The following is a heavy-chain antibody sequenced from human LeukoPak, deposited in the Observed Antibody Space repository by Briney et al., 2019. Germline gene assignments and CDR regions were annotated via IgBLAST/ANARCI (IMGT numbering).Heavy chain of an antibody. J-gene: IGHJ5*02. V-gene: IGHV4-59*08. CDR3: ARQAHLFSGSSSSNWFDP. D-gene: IGHD6-6*01. CDR1: GASISGYY. CDR2: IFYSGST. Sequence: PSETLSLTCTLSGASISGYYWSWMRQPPGKGLEWIGYIFYSGSTNYNPSLKSRVTMSVDTSKNQLSLKLSTVTAADTAVYYCARQAHLFSGSSSSNWFDPWGQGTLVTVSS.